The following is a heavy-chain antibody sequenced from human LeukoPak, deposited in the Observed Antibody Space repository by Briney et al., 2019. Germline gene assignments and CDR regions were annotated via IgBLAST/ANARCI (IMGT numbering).Heavy chain of an antibody. CDR3: ARLKDYGDYIAFDI. D-gene: IGHD4-17*01. J-gene: IGHJ3*02. Sequence: SETLSLTCAVYGGSFSGYYWSWIRQPPGKGLEWNGEINHSGSTNYNPSLKSRVTISVDTSKNQFSLKLSSVTAADTAVYYCARLKDYGDYIAFDIWGQGTMVTVSS. CDR1: GGSFSGYY. CDR2: INHSGST. V-gene: IGHV4-34*01.